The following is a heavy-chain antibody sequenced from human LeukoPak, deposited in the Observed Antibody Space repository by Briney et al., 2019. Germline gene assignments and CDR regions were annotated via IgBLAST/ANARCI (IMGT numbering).Heavy chain of an antibody. CDR2: IYYSGST. CDR1: GDSISSGGYY. CDR3: ASRSSIWSGYQDTLYYFDS. Sequence: PSQTLSLTCTVSGDSISSGGYYWSWIRQHPGKGLEWIGYIYYSGSTYYNPSLKSRVIISVDTSKNQFSLKLNSVTAADTAVYYCASRSSIWSGYQDTLYYFDSWGQGTLVTVSS. D-gene: IGHD3-3*01. V-gene: IGHV4-31*03. J-gene: IGHJ4*02.